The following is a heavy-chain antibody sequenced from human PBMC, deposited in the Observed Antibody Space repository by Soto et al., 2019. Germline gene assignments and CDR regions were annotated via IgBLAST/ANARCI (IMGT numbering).Heavy chain of an antibody. Sequence: SETLSLTCAVSGGSISSTDYSWGWNRQPPGKGLEWIGNIYHSGTTYYNPSLKSRVTVSVDRSKSQFSLRLSSVTAADTAVYYCASRYGDHDYWGQGILVTVSS. J-gene: IGHJ4*02. D-gene: IGHD4-17*01. CDR3: ASRYGDHDY. V-gene: IGHV4-30-2*01. CDR1: GGSISSTDYS. CDR2: IYHSGTT.